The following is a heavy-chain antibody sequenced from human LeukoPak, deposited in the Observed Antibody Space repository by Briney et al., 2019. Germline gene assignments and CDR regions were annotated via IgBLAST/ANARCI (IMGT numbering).Heavy chain of an antibody. J-gene: IGHJ5*02. CDR2: ILSTGTT. CDR1: GFPFSASA. CDR3: ATVKYDYGDPVGWFDP. D-gene: IGHD4-17*01. Sequence: GGSLRLSCAASGFPFSASAMTWVRQAPGKELEWVSHILSTGTTYYADSMRGRFTISRDNSKNTLYLLMTSLRADDTAVYYCATVKYDYGDPVGWFDPWGQGTLVTVSS. V-gene: IGHV3-23*01.